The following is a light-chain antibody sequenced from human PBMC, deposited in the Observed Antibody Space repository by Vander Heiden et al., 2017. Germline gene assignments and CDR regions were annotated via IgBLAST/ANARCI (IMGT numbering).Light chain of an antibody. CDR3: QRYNTYPYT. J-gene: IGKJ2*01. CDR2: KAS. V-gene: IGKV1-5*03. Sequence: DIQMTQSPSTLSASVGDRVTIPCRASQSISSWLAWYQQKPGKAPKLLIYKASSLESGVPSRFSGSGSGTEFTLTISSLQPDDFATYYCQRYNTYPYTFGQGTKLEIK. CDR1: QSISSW.